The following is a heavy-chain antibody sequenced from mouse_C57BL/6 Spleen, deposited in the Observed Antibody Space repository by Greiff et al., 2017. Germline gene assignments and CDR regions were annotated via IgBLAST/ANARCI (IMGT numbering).Heavy chain of an antibody. J-gene: IGHJ3*01. CDR3: TRDQRGSSWFAY. Sequence: EVQLQQSGEGLVKPGGSLKLSCAASGFTFSSYAMSWVRQTPEKRLEWVAYISSGGDYIYYADTVKGRFTISRDNARNTLYLQMSSLKSEDTAMYYCTRDQRGSSWFAYWGQGTLVTVSA. D-gene: IGHD1-1*01. CDR1: GFTFSSYA. V-gene: IGHV5-9-1*02. CDR2: ISSGGDYI.